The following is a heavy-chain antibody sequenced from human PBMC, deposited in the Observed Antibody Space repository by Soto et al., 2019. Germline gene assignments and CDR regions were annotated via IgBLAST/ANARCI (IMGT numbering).Heavy chain of an antibody. CDR2: IYYSGTT. V-gene: IGHV4-59*01. D-gene: IGHD4-17*01. CDR1: GGSISGYY. Sequence: PSETLSLTCTVSGGSISGYYWIWIRQPPGKGLEWIGYIYYSGTTSYSPSLKSRLTITKDTSKNQVVLTMTNMDPVDTGTYYCAHRTYGDYPIDYWGQGTLVTVSS. CDR3: AHRTYGDYPIDY. J-gene: IGHJ4*02.